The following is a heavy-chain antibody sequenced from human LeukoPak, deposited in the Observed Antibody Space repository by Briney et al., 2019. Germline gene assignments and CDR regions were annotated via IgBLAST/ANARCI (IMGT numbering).Heavy chain of an antibody. CDR3: ASQYRSSWYGGYWFDP. Sequence: SVKVSCKASGYTFSSYAISWVRQAPGQGLEWMGGIIPIFGTANYAQKFQGRVTITADESTSTAYMELSSLRSEDTAVYFCASQYRSSWYGGYWFDPWGQGTLVPVSS. CDR1: GYTFSSYA. CDR2: IIPIFGTA. V-gene: IGHV1-69*01. J-gene: IGHJ5*02. D-gene: IGHD6-13*01.